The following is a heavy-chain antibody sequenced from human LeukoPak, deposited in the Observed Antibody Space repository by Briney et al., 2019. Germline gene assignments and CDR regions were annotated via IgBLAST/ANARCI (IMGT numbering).Heavy chain of an antibody. D-gene: IGHD5-24*01. Sequence: PSETLSLTCAVYGGSFSGYYGSWIRQPPGKGLEWIGEINHSGSTNYNPSLKSRVTISVDTSKNQFSLKLSSVTAADTAVYYCARGSKMATISDYWGQGTLVTVSS. CDR2: INHSGST. CDR1: GGSFSGYY. CDR3: ARGSKMATISDY. J-gene: IGHJ4*02. V-gene: IGHV4-34*01.